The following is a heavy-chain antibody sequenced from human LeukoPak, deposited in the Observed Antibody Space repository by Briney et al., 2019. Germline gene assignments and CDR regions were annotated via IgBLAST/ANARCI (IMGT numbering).Heavy chain of an antibody. Sequence: PGGSLRLSCAGPGFTFSTYGIHWVRQAPGKGLEWVALISNDGNQKFYADSVKGRFTISRDNSKNTLSLQMNSLRAEDTAMYYCAKDLSMGAFDFWGQGTLVTVSS. CDR1: GFTFSTYG. D-gene: IGHD4/OR15-4a*01. CDR3: AKDLSMGAFDF. J-gene: IGHJ4*02. V-gene: IGHV3-30*18. CDR2: ISNDGNQK.